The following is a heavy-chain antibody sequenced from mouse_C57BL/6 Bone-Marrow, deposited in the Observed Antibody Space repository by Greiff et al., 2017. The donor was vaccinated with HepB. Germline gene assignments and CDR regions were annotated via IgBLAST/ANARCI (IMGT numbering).Heavy chain of an antibody. Sequence: ESGPGLVKPSQSLSLTCSVTGYSITSGYYWNWIRQFPGNKLECMGYISYDGSNNYNPSLKNRISITRETSKNQFFLKLNSVTTEDTATYYCAIIEENDGAMDYWGQGTSVTVSS. J-gene: IGHJ4*01. V-gene: IGHV3-6*01. D-gene: IGHD2-12*01. CDR3: AIIEENDGAMDY. CDR2: ISYDGSN. CDR1: GYSITSGYY.